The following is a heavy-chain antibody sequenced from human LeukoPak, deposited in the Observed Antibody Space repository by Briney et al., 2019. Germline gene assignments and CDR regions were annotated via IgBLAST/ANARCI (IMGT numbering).Heavy chain of an antibody. Sequence: ASVKVSCKASGYTFTGYYMHWVRRAPGQGLEWMGRINPNSGGTNYAQKFQGRVTITADESTSTAYMELSSLRSEDTAVYYCARDETLEFGRGAFDIWGQGTMVTVSS. CDR3: ARDETLEFGRGAFDI. V-gene: IGHV1-2*06. CDR1: GYTFTGYY. D-gene: IGHD1-26*01. CDR2: INPNSGGT. J-gene: IGHJ3*02.